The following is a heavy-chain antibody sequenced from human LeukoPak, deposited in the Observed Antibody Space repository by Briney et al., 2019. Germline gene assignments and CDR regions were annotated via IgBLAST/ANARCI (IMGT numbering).Heavy chain of an antibody. V-gene: IGHV1-69*13. D-gene: IGHD5-12*01. CDR2: IVPMFGTD. CDR1: GATFGSHS. J-gene: IGHJ3*02. Sequence: ASVKVSCKASGATFGSHSISWVRQAPGQGLEWMGGIVPMFGTDVYAQRFQGRVTVTADESTTTAYMELISLTSEDTAMYYCARDLLSVDNYDALDIGGQGTMVTVSS. CDR3: ARDLLSVDNYDALDI.